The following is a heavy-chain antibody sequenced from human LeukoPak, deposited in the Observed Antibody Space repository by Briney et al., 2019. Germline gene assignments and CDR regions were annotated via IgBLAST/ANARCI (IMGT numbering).Heavy chain of an antibody. D-gene: IGHD2-2*01. V-gene: IGHV3-23*01. J-gene: IGHJ5*02. CDR2: MSGSGGST. Sequence: GGSLRLSCAASGFTFSSYAMHWVRQAPGKGLEWVSGMSGSGGSTNYADSVKGRFTISRDNSKNTLYLQMNSLRVEDTAVYYCARYCSSTSCYGGRWFDPWGQGTLVTVSS. CDR3: ARYCSSTSCYGGRWFDP. CDR1: GFTFSSYA.